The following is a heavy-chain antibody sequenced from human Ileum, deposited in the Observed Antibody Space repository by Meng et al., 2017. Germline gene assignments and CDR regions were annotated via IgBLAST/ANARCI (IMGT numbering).Heavy chain of an antibody. CDR3: VHRLVAAQHWFDP. CDR1: GFSLNTVGVG. CDR2: IYWDDEY. V-gene: IGHV2-5*02. J-gene: IGHJ5*02. D-gene: IGHD6-6*01. Sequence: QITLKESGPTLVEPTETLTLTCPFSGFSLNTVGVGVGWIRQPPGKALEWLALIYWDDEYRYSPSLRSRLTITKDTLRNQVVLRMTNVAPVDAGTYYCVHRLVAAQHWFDPWGQGTLVTVSS.